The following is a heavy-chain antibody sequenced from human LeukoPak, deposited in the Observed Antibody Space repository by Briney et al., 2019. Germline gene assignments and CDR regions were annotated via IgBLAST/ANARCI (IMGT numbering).Heavy chain of an antibody. CDR2: IRHDGSQT. CDR1: GFIFTDSW. Sequence: GGSLRLSCAASGFIFTDSWMSWVRQAPGKGLEWVANIRHDGSQTYYLDSVKGRFTISRDNAKNEVYLEMNNLRGGDTAVYYCATGANLFQFWGQGTLVTVSS. V-gene: IGHV3-7*01. D-gene: IGHD1-14*01. CDR3: ATGANLFQF. J-gene: IGHJ1*01.